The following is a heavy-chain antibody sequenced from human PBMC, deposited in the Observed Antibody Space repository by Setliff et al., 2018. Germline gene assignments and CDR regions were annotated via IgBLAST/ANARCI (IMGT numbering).Heavy chain of an antibody. Sequence: GASVKVSCKASGGTFRSYGISWVRQAPGQGLEWMGGIIPMFGTPAYAQKFQDRVTITTDESTSTAYMELDSLRSEDTAVYYCARSPAVLGIVYLDPWGQGTLVTVSS. CDR3: ARSPAVLGIVYLDP. V-gene: IGHV1-69*05. CDR1: GGTFRSYG. CDR2: IIPMFGTP. J-gene: IGHJ5*02. D-gene: IGHD2-15*01.